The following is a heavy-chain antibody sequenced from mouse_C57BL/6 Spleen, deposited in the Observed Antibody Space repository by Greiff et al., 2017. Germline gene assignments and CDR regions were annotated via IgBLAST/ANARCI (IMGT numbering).Heavy chain of an antibody. J-gene: IGHJ2*01. Sequence: EVKVLESGPELVKPGASVKISCKASGYSFTGYYMNWVKQSPEKSLEWIGEINPSTGGTTYNQKFKAKATLTVDKSSSTAYMQLKRLTSEDSAVYYCARWGAGAPLDYWGQGTTLTVSS. CDR1: GYSFTGYY. D-gene: IGHD1-1*02. CDR3: ARWGAGAPLDY. V-gene: IGHV1-42*01. CDR2: INPSTGGT.